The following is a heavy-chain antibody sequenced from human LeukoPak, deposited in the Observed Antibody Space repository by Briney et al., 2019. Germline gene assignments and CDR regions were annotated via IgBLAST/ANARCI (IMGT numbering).Heavy chain of an antibody. D-gene: IGHD1-26*01. CDR3: ANGVGATEVFDY. J-gene: IGHJ4*02. V-gene: IGHV4-39*01. CDR1: GGSISSSSYY. CDR2: IYYSGST. Sequence: SETLSLTCSVSGGSISSSSYYWGWIRQPPGKGLEWIGSIYYSGSTYYNPSLKSRVTISVDTSKNQFSLKLSSVTAADTAVYYCANGVGATEVFDYWGQGTLVTVSS.